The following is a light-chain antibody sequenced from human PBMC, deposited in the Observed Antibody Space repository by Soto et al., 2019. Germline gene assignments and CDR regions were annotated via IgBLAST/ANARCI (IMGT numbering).Light chain of an antibody. CDR1: NIGSKS. Sequence: SYELTQPPSVSVAPGKTARITCGGNNIGSKSVHWYQQKPGQAPVLVIYYDSVRPSGIPERFSGSNSGNTATLTISRVEAGDEADYYCQVWDSSSDHLVVFGGGTQLTVL. CDR2: YDS. V-gene: IGLV3-21*04. CDR3: QVWDSSSDHLVV. J-gene: IGLJ2*01.